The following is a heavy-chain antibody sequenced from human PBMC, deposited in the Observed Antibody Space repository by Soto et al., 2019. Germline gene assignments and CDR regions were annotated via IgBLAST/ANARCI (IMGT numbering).Heavy chain of an antibody. Sequence: PSETLSLTCAVYGGSFSGYYWSWIRQPPGKGLEWIGEINHSGSTNYNPSLKSRVTISVDTSKNQFSLKLSSVTAADTAVYYCARGRITMVRGVSWTFDPWGQGTLVTVSS. CDR3: ARGRITMVRGVSWTFDP. CDR2: INHSGST. D-gene: IGHD3-10*01. CDR1: GGSFSGYY. V-gene: IGHV4-34*01. J-gene: IGHJ5*02.